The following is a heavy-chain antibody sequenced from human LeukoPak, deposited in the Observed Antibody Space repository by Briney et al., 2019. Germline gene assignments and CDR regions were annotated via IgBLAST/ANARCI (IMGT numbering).Heavy chain of an antibody. CDR2: IYYSGST. CDR1: GGSISSYY. J-gene: IGHJ6*03. V-gene: IGHV4-59*08. CDR3: ASGEKRYYYDSSGYPPPYYYYMDV. Sequence: PSETLSLTCTVSGGSISSYYWSWIRQPPGKGLEWTGYIYYSGSTNYNPSLKSRVTISVDTSKNQFSLKLSSVTAADTAVYYCASGEKRYYYDSSGYPPPYYYYMDVWGKGTTVTVSS. D-gene: IGHD3-22*01.